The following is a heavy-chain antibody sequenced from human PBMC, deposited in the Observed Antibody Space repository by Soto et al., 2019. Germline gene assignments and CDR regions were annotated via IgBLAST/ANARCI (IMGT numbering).Heavy chain of an antibody. CDR1: GFTFSSYS. V-gene: IGHV3-48*02. J-gene: IGHJ4*02. CDR3: ARHDYGSNSPAT. Sequence: EVQLVESGGGLVQPGGSLRLSCAASGFTFSSYSMNWVRQAPGKGLEWVSYISSSSSTTYYADSVKGRFTISRDNAKNSLYLQMNSLRDYDTAVYYCARHDYGSNSPATWGQGTLVTVSS. D-gene: IGHD4-17*01. CDR2: ISSSSSTT.